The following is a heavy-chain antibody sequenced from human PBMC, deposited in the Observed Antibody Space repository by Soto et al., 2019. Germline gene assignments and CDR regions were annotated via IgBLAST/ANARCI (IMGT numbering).Heavy chain of an antibody. CDR3: ASTYSTSWYWFDP. V-gene: IGHV2-26*04. CDR2: IFSNDEK. J-gene: IGHJ5*02. Sequence: SGPTLVNPTETLTLTCTVSGFSLSNAGLGVSWIRQPPGKALEWLAHIFSNDEKSYSTSLKSRLTISKDTSISQVVLIMTNMDPVDTATYYCASTYSTSWYWFDPWGQGTLVTVSS. CDR1: GFSLSNAGLG. D-gene: IGHD6-13*01.